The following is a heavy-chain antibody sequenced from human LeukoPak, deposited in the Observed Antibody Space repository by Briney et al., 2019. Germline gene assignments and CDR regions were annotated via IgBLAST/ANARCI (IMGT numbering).Heavy chain of an antibody. J-gene: IGHJ5*02. CDR1: GYTFTSYY. Sequence: ASVKVSCKASGYTFTSYYMHWVRQAPGQGLEWMGIINPSGGSTSYAQKFQGRVTMTRDTSTSTAYMELSRLRSDDTAVYYCAIMGIVATTDNWFDPWGQGTLVTVSS. CDR2: INPSGGST. CDR3: AIMGIVATTDNWFDP. V-gene: IGHV1-46*01. D-gene: IGHD5-12*01.